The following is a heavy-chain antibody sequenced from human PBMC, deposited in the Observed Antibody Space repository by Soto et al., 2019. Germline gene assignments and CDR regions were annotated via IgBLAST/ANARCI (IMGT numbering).Heavy chain of an antibody. V-gene: IGHV1-18*01. J-gene: IGHJ6*04. CDR1: GYTFTNSG. CDR2: IGAYNGHT. CDR3: ASQYYYESRGYLRILYYSGMDV. D-gene: IGHD3-22*01. Sequence: GSVNVSCKASGYTFTNSGISWVRQAPGQGLEWMGWIGAYNGHTKYAQKLQGRVTMTTDTSTSTAYMELRSLKSDDTAVYYCASQYYYESRGYLRILYYSGMDVWVKGKTVTVSS.